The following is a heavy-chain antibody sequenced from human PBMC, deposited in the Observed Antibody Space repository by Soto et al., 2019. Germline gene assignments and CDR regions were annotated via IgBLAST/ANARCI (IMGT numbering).Heavy chain of an antibody. D-gene: IGHD3-3*01. CDR2: INHSGST. J-gene: IGHJ5*02. Sequence: QVQLQQWGAGLLKPSETLSLTCAVYGGSFSGYYWSWIRQPPGKGLEWIGEINHSGSTNYNPSLKSRVTISVDTSKNQFSLKLSSVTAADTAVYYCARVVAERERTLDWYYDFWSGYYYWFDPWGQGTLVTVSS. CDR3: ARVVAERERTLDWYYDFWSGYYYWFDP. CDR1: GGSFSGYY. V-gene: IGHV4-34*01.